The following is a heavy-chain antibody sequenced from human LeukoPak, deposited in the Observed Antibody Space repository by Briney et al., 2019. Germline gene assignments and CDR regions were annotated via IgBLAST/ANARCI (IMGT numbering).Heavy chain of an antibody. CDR3: ARDEDAFDI. CDR1: GGSISSGGYY. V-gene: IGHV4-30-2*01. J-gene: IGHJ3*02. Sequence: SQTLSLTCTVSGGSISSGGYYWSWIRQPPGKGLEWIGYIYHSGDAYSNPSLKSRVTISVDRSKNQFSLKLTSVTAADTAVYYCARDEDAFDIWGQGTMVTVSS. CDR2: IYHSGDA.